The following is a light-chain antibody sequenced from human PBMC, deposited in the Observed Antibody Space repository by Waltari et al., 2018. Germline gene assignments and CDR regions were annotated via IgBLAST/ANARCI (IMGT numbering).Light chain of an antibody. CDR2: KVS. V-gene: IGKV2-30*02. Sequence: DVVMTQSPLSLSVTLGQPASISCKSSQSLVHSDGKTYLNWYQQRPCQSPRRLLYKVSNRDSGVPDRFSGSGSGTDFTLKISRVEAEDVGVYYCMQGTHWPPWTFGQGTKVEIK. CDR1: QSLVHSDGKTY. CDR3: MQGTHWPPWT. J-gene: IGKJ1*01.